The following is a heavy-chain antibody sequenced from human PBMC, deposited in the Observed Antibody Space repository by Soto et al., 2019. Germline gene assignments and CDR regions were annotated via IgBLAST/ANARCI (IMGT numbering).Heavy chain of an antibody. V-gene: IGHV3-30-3*01. CDR1: GFTFSSYA. CDR2: ISYDGSNK. D-gene: IGHD6-13*01. Sequence: GGPLRLSCAASGFTFSSYAMHWVRQAPGKGLEWVAVISYDGSNKYYADSVKGRFTISRDNSKNTLYLQMNSLRAEDTAVYYCAMNALDSSSWSNFDYWGQGTLVTVSS. J-gene: IGHJ4*02. CDR3: AMNALDSSSWSNFDY.